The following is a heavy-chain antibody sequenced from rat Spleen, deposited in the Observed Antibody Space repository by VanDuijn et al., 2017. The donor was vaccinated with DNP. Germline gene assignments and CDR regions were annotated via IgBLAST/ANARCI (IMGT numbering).Heavy chain of an antibody. D-gene: IGHD5-1*01. CDR2: INEDSSII. J-gene: IGHJ3*01. CDR1: GFNFNDYW. Sequence: EVKLVESGGGLVQPGRSLKLSCAASGFNFNDYWMGWVRQPPGRGLEWVGEINEDSSIINYTPSLKDKFTISRDNAQNTLYLQMSNLGSEDTAIYYCVSRGTGSDNWFAYWGKGTLVTVSS. V-gene: IGHV4-2*01. CDR3: VSRGTGSDNWFAY.